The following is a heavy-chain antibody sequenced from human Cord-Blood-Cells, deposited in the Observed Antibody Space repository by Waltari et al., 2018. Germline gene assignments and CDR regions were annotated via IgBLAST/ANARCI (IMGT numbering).Heavy chain of an antibody. J-gene: IGHJ4*02. V-gene: IGHV1-3*01. CDR3: ARVSIAVAGTFDY. CDR2: INAGNGNT. Sequence: QVQLVQSGAEVKKPGASVKVSCKASGYTFTSYAMHWVRQAPGQRLEWMGWINAGNGNTKYSQKFQGRVTITRDTSASTAYMELSSLRSEDTAVYYCARVSIAVAGTFDYWGQGTLATVSS. D-gene: IGHD6-19*01. CDR1: GYTFTSYA.